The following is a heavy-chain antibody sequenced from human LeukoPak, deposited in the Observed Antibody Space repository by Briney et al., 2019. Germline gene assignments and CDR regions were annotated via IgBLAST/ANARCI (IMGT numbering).Heavy chain of an antibody. D-gene: IGHD3-3*01. Sequence: GGSLRLSCAASGFTVSSNYMSWVRQAPGKGLGWVSVIYSGGSTYYADSVKGRFTISRDNSKNTLYLQMNSLRAEDTAVYYCARDTNDYDFWSGHYAYWGQGTLVTVSS. CDR3: ARDTNDYDFWSGHYAY. CDR1: GFTVSSNY. V-gene: IGHV3-53*01. J-gene: IGHJ4*02. CDR2: IYSGGST.